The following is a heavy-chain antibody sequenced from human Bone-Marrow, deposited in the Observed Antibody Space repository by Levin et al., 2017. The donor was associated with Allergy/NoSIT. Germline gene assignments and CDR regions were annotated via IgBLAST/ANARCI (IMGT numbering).Heavy chain of an antibody. J-gene: IGHJ4*02. Sequence: GESLKISCKASGYTFTGYYMHWVRQAPGQGLEWMGWINPNSGGTNYAQKFQGRVTMTRDTSISTAYMELSRLRSDDTAVYYCARDGGHVVVPAAIGFDYWGQGTLVTVSS. D-gene: IGHD2-2*02. CDR3: ARDGGHVVVPAAIGFDY. V-gene: IGHV1-2*02. CDR2: INPNSGGT. CDR1: GYTFTGYY.